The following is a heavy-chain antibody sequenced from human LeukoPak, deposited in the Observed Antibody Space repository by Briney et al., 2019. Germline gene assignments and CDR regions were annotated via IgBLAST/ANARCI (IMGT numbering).Heavy chain of an antibody. Sequence: SVKVSCKASGGTFSSYAISWVRQAPRQGLEWMGRIIPILGIANYAQKFQGRVTITADKSTSTAYMELSSLRSEDTAVYYCARDPRVVVVTAIPKEYYYYGMDVWGQGTTVTVSS. J-gene: IGHJ6*02. CDR1: GGTFSSYA. CDR3: ARDPRVVVVTAIPKEYYYYGMDV. CDR2: IIPILGIA. D-gene: IGHD2-21*02. V-gene: IGHV1-69*04.